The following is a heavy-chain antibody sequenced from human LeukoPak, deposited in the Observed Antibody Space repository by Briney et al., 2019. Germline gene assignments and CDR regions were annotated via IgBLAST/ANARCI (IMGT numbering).Heavy chain of an antibody. V-gene: IGHV4-31*03. Sequence: PSETLSLTCTVSGGSISSGGYYWSWIRQHPGKGLEWIGYIYYSGSTYYNPSLKGRVTISVDTSKNQFSLKLSSVTAADTAVYYCARDLPNCGGYCSWGQGTLVTVSS. CDR3: ARDLPNCGGYCS. CDR1: GGSISSGGYY. D-gene: IGHD2-21*02. CDR2: IYYSGST. J-gene: IGHJ5*02.